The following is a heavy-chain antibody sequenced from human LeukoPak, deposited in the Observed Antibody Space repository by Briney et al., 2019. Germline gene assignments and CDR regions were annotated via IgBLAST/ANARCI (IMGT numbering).Heavy chain of an antibody. V-gene: IGHV4-34*01. CDR3: TRNNWFDP. CDR1: GGSFSSYY. CDR2: INHSGTT. J-gene: IGHJ5*02. Sequence: SETLSLTCAVYGGSFSSYYWSWIRQSPGKGLEWIGEINHSGTTKYNPSLKSRVTISVDTPQNQFSLRPSSVTAADTAVYYCTRNNWFDPWGQGTLVTVSS.